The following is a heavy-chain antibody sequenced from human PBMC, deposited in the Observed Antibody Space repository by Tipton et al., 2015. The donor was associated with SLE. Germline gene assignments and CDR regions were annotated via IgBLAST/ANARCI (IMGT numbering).Heavy chain of an antibody. CDR1: GYTFTAYY. V-gene: IGHV1-2*06. CDR2: INPNSGGP. J-gene: IGHJ4*02. CDR3: ATSTYYGSGSFYK. D-gene: IGHD3-10*01. Sequence: QSGAEVKKPGASVKVSCKASGYTFTAYYMHWVRQAPGQGLEWVGRINPNSGGPNYAQKFQGRVTMTRDTSISTAYMELSRLRSDDTAVYYCATSTYYGSGSFYKWGQGTLVTVSS.